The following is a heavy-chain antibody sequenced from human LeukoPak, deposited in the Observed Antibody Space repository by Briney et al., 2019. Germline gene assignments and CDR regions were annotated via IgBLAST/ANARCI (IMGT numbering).Heavy chain of an antibody. D-gene: IGHD6-6*01. CDR2: IIPILGIA. J-gene: IGHJ6*02. V-gene: IGHV1-69*02. CDR3: ARGGEDSSSYDYYYYGMDV. Sequence: ASVKLSRNGTGCTFSSNTISWVRHGPGQGLGWMGRIIPILGIANYAQKLQGRVTITADKSTRTAYMEWSSLRSEDTAVYYCARGGEDSSSYDYYYYGMDVWGQGTTVTVSS. CDR1: GCTFSSNT.